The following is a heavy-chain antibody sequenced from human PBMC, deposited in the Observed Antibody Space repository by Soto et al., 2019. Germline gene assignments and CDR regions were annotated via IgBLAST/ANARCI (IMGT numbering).Heavy chain of an antibody. CDR2: ISYDGSNK. V-gene: IGHV3-30*18. D-gene: IGHD3-3*01. J-gene: IGHJ4*02. CDR1: GFTLSNYG. Sequence: QVQLVYSGAGVVQPGRCLRLSCAASGFTLSNYGMHWVRQAPGKGLEWVAVISYDGSNKDFSDSVKGRFPISRDNSKVDLQMNSLRTDDTAGYYCAKTRDWRGSSGIDYWGQGTLVTVSS. CDR3: AKTRDWRGSSGIDY.